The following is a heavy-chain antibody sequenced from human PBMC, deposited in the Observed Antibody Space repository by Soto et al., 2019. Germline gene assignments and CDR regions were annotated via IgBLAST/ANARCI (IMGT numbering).Heavy chain of an antibody. Sequence: GGSLRLSYAASGFTFMHYDMSWVRQAPGKGLEWVTGISGSGGSTYYADTVKGRFTISRDNSKNTLYLQMNSLRADDTAVYYCAKDCSPNDRSGYPYFFDYWGQGTLVTVS. J-gene: IGHJ4*02. CDR3: AKDCSPNDRSGYPYFFDY. CDR1: GFTFMHYD. V-gene: IGHV3-23*01. D-gene: IGHD3-22*01. CDR2: ISGSGGST.